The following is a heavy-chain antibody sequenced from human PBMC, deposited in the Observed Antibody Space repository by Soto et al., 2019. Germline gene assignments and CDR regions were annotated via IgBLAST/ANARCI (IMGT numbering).Heavy chain of an antibody. D-gene: IGHD2-2*01. J-gene: IGHJ6*02. Sequence: NPSETLSLTCTVSGGSISSGDYYWSWIRQPPGKGLEWIGYIYYSGSTYYNPSLKSRVTISVDTSKNQFSLKLSSVTAADTAVYYCASFQDIVVVPAAYGMDVWGQGTTVTVSS. V-gene: IGHV4-30-4*01. CDR1: GGSISSGDYY. CDR3: ASFQDIVVVPAAYGMDV. CDR2: IYYSGST.